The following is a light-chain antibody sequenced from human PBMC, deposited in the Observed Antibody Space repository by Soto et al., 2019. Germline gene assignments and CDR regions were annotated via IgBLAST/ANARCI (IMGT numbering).Light chain of an antibody. CDR2: DAS. V-gene: IGKV3-11*01. J-gene: IGKJ5*01. CDR1: QSVTANY. CDR3: QQRISWPIT. Sequence: EVVLTQSPGTVSLSPGERATLSCRASQSVTANYLAWYQQKPGQAPRLLIYDASNRATGIPARFSGSGSGTDFTLTISSLEPEDFAVYYCQQRISWPITFGQGTRLEIQ.